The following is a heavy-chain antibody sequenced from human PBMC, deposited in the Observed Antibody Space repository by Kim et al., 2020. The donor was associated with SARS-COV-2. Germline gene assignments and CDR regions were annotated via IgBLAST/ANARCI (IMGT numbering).Heavy chain of an antibody. Sequence: SETLSLTCTVSGGSISSSSYYWGWIRQPPGKGLEWIGSIYYSGSTYYNPSLKSRVTISVDTSKNQFSLKLSSVTAADTAVYYCASDLLRDYYYYGMDAWGQGTTVTISS. V-gene: IGHV4-39*01. D-gene: IGHD3-10*01. CDR2: IYYSGST. CDR3: ASDLLRDYYYYGMDA. J-gene: IGHJ6*02. CDR1: GGSISSSSYY.